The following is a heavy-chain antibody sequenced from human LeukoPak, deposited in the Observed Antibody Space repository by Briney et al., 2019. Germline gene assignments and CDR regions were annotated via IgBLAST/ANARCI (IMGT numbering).Heavy chain of an antibody. CDR1: GFTFDDYA. CDR2: ISWNSGSI. J-gene: IGHJ4*02. CDR3: ARESLYCSGGSCYSWVVDY. D-gene: IGHD2-15*01. Sequence: GGSLRLSCAASGFTFDDYAMHWVRQAPGKGLEWVSGISWNSGSIGYADSVKGRFTISRDNAKNTLYLQMNSLRAEDTAVYYCARESLYCSGGSCYSWVVDYWGQGTLVTVSS. V-gene: IGHV3-9*01.